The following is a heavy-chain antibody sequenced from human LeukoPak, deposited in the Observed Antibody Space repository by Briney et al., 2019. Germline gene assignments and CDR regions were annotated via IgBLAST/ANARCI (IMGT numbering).Heavy chain of an antibody. CDR3: TTGQGKTDDDY. CDR1: GFIFRYAW. V-gene: IGHV3-15*01. D-gene: IGHD1-1*01. Sequence: GGALRLSFAGSGFIFRYAWMSWVRQAPGKGLERVGRIKRESDGGTTDYGAAGKGRFIISRDDSKTTVYLQMNRLRTEDTAVYYCTTGQGKTDDDYWGQGTLVTVSS. J-gene: IGHJ4*02. CDR2: IKRESDGGTT.